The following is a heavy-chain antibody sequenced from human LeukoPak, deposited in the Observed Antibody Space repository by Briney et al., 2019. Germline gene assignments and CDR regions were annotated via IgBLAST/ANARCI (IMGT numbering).Heavy chain of an antibody. Sequence: GGSLRLSCVASGFTFPTYSMAWVRQPPGKGLDWVSSINAAGDDMYYADSVKGRFSISRDNLKNTLYLQMHSLRGEDRAIYFCAKGIFGVIHNGVAVWGQGTAVTVSS. D-gene: IGHD3-3*01. J-gene: IGHJ6*02. V-gene: IGHV3-23*01. CDR1: GFTFPTYS. CDR2: INAAGDDM. CDR3: AKGIFGVIHNGVAV.